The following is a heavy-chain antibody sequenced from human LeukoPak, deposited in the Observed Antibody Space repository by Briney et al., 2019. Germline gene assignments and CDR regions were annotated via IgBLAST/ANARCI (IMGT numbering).Heavy chain of an antibody. CDR1: GGSISSYY. D-gene: IGHD2-2*01. CDR3: ARGYLPAAIKYNWFDP. J-gene: IGHJ5*02. CDR2: IYTSGST. Sequence: SETLSLTCTVSGGSISSYYWSWIRQPAGKGLEWIGRIYTSGSTNYNPSLKSRVTISVDTSKNQFSLKLSSVTAADTAVYYCARGYLPAAIKYNWFDPWGQGTLVTVSS. V-gene: IGHV4-4*07.